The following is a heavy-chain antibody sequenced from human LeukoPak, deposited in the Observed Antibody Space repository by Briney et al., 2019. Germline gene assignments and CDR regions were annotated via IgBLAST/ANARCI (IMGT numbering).Heavy chain of an antibody. V-gene: IGHV3-21*01. CDR3: ARDSYYVWGSYRYTIFDY. CDR2: ISSSGGNT. D-gene: IGHD3-16*02. J-gene: IGHJ4*02. Sequence: GGSLRLSCAASGFTFSNFGMTWVRQAPGKGLEWVSAISSSGGNTFYADSVKGRFTISRDNAKNSLYLQKNSLRAEDTAVYYCARDSYYVWGSYRYTIFDYWGQGTLVTVSS. CDR1: GFTFSNFG.